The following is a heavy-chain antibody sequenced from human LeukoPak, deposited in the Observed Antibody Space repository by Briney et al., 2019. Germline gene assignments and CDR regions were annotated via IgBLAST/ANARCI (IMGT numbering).Heavy chain of an antibody. CDR3: AKDSCTSATCYTDKFYFDS. D-gene: IGHD2-8*01. V-gene: IGHV3-23*01. J-gene: IGHJ4*02. CDR2: FSDSGGTT. Sequence: GGSLRLSCAASGFTFSSYAMSWVRQAPGKGLEWVSGFSDSGGTTYYADSVKGRFTISRDNSKNTLYLQMSRLRAEDTAVYFCAKDSCTSATCYTDKFYFDSWGRGTLVTVSS. CDR1: GFTFSSYA.